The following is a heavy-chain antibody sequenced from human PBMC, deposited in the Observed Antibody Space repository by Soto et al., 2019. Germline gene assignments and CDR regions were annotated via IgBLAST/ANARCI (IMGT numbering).Heavy chain of an antibody. CDR3: AHRSTVSLFDY. J-gene: IGHJ4*02. CDR1: GFSLSTSGVG. CDR2: IYWDDNK. V-gene: IGHV2-5*02. Sequence: QITLKESGPTLVKPTQTLTLTCTFSGFSLSTSGVGVGWIRQPPGKALEGLAVIYWDDNKRYSPSLGSRLTILPDNSKHQVVLIMTNMAPVDTATYFCAHRSTVSLFDYWGQGSLVTLSS. D-gene: IGHD1-1*01.